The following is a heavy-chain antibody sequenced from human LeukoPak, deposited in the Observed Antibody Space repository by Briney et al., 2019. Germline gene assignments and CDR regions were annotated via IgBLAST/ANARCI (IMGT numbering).Heavy chain of an antibody. Sequence: GASVKVSCKASGYTFTSYGISWVRQAPGQGLEWMGWISAYNGNTNYAQKLQGRVTMTTDTSTSTAYMELRSLRSDDTAVYYCARGATIFGVDHDAFDIWGQGTMVTVSS. D-gene: IGHD3-3*01. J-gene: IGHJ3*02. CDR1: GYTFTSYG. V-gene: IGHV1-18*01. CDR3: ARGATIFGVDHDAFDI. CDR2: ISAYNGNT.